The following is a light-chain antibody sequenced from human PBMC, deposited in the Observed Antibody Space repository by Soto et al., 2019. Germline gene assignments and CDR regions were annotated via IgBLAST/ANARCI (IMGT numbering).Light chain of an antibody. CDR3: AAWDDSLSTWV. Sequence: QSVLTQPPSASGTPGQRVTISCSGSSSNIGSNIVNWYQQLPGTAPKLLIFINDQRPSGVPDRFSGSKSGTSASLAISGLHSEDEADYYCAAWDDSLSTWVFGGGTKVTVL. CDR1: SSNIGSNI. J-gene: IGLJ3*02. V-gene: IGLV1-44*01. CDR2: IND.